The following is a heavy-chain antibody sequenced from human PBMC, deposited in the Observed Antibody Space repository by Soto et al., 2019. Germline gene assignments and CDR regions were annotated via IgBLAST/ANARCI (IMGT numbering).Heavy chain of an antibody. CDR1: GFTFDNYW. J-gene: IGHJ4*02. CDR3: RKVAHVKCDSISCQLFDY. Sequence: EVQLVDSGGALVQPGGSLRLSCAASGFTFDNYWMSWVRQAPGQVLEWVATINQPGVVKRLLDSVKGRFTISRDNTKTAVYLKMDNQRFEDTSVYYCRKVAHVKCDSISCQLFDYWGQGSLVTVSS. CDR2: INQPGVVK. V-gene: IGHV3-7*05. D-gene: IGHD2-2*01.